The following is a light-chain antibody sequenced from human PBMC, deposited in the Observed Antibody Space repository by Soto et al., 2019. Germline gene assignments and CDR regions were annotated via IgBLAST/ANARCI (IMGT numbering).Light chain of an antibody. Sequence: EIVLTQSPGTLSLSPGERSTLSCRASQSLSSSYLAWYQQKPGQAPRLLIYGASKRATGIPARFSGSGSGTDFTITISRLESEDLAVYYGHQYGSAPAWTFGQGTKVEIK. J-gene: IGKJ1*01. V-gene: IGKV3-20*01. CDR3: HQYGSAPAWT. CDR2: GAS. CDR1: QSLSSSY.